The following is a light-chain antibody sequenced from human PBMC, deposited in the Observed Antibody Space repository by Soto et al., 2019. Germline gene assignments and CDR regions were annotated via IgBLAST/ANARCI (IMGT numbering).Light chain of an antibody. Sequence: QSVLTQPPSASGTPGQKVFISCSGSSSNIGSNTVNWYQQLPGTAPKLLIHANNQRPSGVPDRFSGSKSGTSASLAISWLQSEEADYYCAAWDDSLNGYVFGTGTKVTVL. CDR3: AAWDDSLNGYV. CDR1: SSNIGSNT. CDR2: ANN. J-gene: IGLJ1*01. V-gene: IGLV1-44*01.